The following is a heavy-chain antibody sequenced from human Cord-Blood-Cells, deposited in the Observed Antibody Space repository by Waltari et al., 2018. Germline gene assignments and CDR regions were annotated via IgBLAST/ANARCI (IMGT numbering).Heavy chain of an antibody. CDR2: ISGMGGST. Sequence: EVQLLESGGGLVQPGGSLRLSCAASGLPFSRYAMSWVRQAPGKGLEWVSGISGMGGSTYYADSVKGRFTIARDNTKNTLYLQMNSLRAEDTAVYYCAKDRTFYYYYGMDVWGQGTTVTVSS. CDR3: AKDRTFYYYYGMDV. J-gene: IGHJ6*02. CDR1: GLPFSRYA. V-gene: IGHV3-23*01.